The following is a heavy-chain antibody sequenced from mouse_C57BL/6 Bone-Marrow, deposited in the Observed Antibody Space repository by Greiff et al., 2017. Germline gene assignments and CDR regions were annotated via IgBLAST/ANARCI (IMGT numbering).Heavy chain of an antibody. CDR1: GYSITSGYY. V-gene: IGHV3-6*01. CDR3: ARGGYGYDGGFDY. Sequence: EVKLQESGPGLVKPSQSLSLTCSVTGYSITSGYYWNWIRQFPGNKLEWMGYISYDGSNNYNPSLKNRISITRDTSKNQFFLKLNSVTTEDTATYYCARGGYGYDGGFDYWGQGTTLTVSS. D-gene: IGHD2-2*01. J-gene: IGHJ2*01. CDR2: ISYDGSN.